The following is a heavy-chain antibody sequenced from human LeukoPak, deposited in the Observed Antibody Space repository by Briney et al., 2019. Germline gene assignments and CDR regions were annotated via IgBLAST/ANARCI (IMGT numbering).Heavy chain of an antibody. V-gene: IGHV4-30-4*01. J-gene: IGHJ3*02. CDR3: ARGYYDSIGYSSDAFDI. CDR2: IYYSGTT. Sequence: SETLPLTCTVSGGSISSGDYYWSWIRQPPGKGLEWIGYIYYSGTTYYNPSLKSRVTISVDTSKNQFSLKLTSVTAADTAVYYCARGYYDSIGYSSDAFDIWGQGTMVTVSS. D-gene: IGHD3-22*01. CDR1: GGSISSGDYY.